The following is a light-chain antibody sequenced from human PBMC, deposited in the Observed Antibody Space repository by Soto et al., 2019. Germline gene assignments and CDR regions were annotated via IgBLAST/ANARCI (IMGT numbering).Light chain of an antibody. Sequence: DIQMIQSPSSLSASVGDRVTITCRASQSIASYVNWYQQTPGKAPKLLIYAASSLQSGVPSRFSGSGYGTDFTLTIADLQPEDFATYYCQQGYVIPRAFGQGTKVEVK. CDR2: AAS. CDR1: QSIASY. CDR3: QQGYVIPRA. V-gene: IGKV1-39*01. J-gene: IGKJ1*01.